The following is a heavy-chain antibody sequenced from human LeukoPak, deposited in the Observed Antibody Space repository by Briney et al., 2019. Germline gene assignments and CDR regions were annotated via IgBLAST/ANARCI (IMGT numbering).Heavy chain of an antibody. J-gene: IGHJ6*03. CDR3: GVVATIYYYYYMDV. CDR2: IIPFFGTA. D-gene: IGHD5-12*01. Sequence: GASVKVSYKASGGTFSSYAISWVRQAPGQGLEWMGGIIPFFGTANYAQKFQGRVTITTDESTGTAYMELSSLRSEDTAVYYCGVVATIYYYYYMDVWGKGTTVTVSS. CDR1: GGTFSSYA. V-gene: IGHV1-69*05.